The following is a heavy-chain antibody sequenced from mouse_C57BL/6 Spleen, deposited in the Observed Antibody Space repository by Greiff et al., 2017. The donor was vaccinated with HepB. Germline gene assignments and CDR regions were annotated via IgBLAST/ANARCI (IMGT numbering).Heavy chain of an antibody. CDR2: IHPNSGST. V-gene: IGHV1-64*01. CDR1: GYTFTSYW. J-gene: IGHJ1*03. Sequence: QVQLQQPGAELVKPGASVKLSCKASGYTFTSYWMHWVKQRPGQGLEWIGMIHPNSGSTNYNEKFKSKATLTVDKSSSTAYMQLSSLTSEDSAVYYCASSHYYGSSYSWYFDVWGTGTTVTVSS. D-gene: IGHD1-1*01. CDR3: ASSHYYGSSYSWYFDV.